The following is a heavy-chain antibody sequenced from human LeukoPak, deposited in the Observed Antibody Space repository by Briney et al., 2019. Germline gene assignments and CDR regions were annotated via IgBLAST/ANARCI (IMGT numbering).Heavy chain of an antibody. D-gene: IGHD3-10*01. V-gene: IGHV4-34*01. CDR1: GGSFSGYY. J-gene: IGHJ3*02. CDR3: AKSNGYGLVDI. Sequence: ETLSLTCAVYGGSFSGYYWSWIRQPPGKGLEWIGEINHSGSTNYNPSLKSRVTISVDTSRNQFSLKLNSVTAADTAVYYCAKSNGYGLVDIWGQGTMVTVSS. CDR2: INHSGST.